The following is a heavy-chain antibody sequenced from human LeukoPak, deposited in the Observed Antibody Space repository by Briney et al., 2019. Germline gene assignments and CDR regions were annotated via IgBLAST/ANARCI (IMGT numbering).Heavy chain of an antibody. Sequence: SETLSLTCTVSGGSVSSGSYYWSWLRQPPGQGLEWSGYIYYSGSTNYNPSLKSRVTISVDTSKNQFSLKLSSVTAADTAVFYCARVASGYDVFDIWGQGTMVTVSS. CDR2: IYYSGST. J-gene: IGHJ3*02. CDR1: GGSVSSGSYY. V-gene: IGHV4-61*01. CDR3: ARVASGYDVFDI. D-gene: IGHD3-3*01.